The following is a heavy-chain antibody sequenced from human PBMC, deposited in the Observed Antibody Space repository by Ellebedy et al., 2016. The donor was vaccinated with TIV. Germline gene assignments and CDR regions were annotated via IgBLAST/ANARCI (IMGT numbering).Heavy chain of an antibody. CDR3: AKDSGRSGWISDY. CDR1: GFTFSDYA. CDR2: ISYDGTNE. V-gene: IGHV3-30*18. J-gene: IGHJ4*02. Sequence: PGGSLRLSCAASGFTFSDYAMHWARQAPGKGLEWVAVISYDGTNENYADSVKGRFTISRDNSKNSLYLQMNSLRVEDTAIYFCAKDSGRSGWISDYWGQGTLVTVSS. D-gene: IGHD6-19*01.